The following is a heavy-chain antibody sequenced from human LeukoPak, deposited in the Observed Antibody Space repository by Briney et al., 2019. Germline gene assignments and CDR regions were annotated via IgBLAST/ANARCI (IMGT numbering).Heavy chain of an antibody. J-gene: IGHJ4*02. Sequence: GGSLRLSCAASGFTFSSYAMSWVRQAPGKGVEGVSAISGSGGSTYYADSVKGGFTISRDNSKNTLYLQMNSLRAEDTAVYYCAKGITIFGVVITPMAYFDYWGQGTLVTVSS. CDR3: AKGITIFGVVITPMAYFDY. CDR2: ISGSGGST. D-gene: IGHD3-3*01. V-gene: IGHV3-23*01. CDR1: GFTFSSYA.